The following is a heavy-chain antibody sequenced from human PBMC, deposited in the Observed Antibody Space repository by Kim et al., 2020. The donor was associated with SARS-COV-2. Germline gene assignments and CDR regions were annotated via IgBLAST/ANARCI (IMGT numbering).Heavy chain of an antibody. CDR2: INPNSGGT. CDR3: ARDHKVVPAAGFDP. J-gene: IGHJ5*02. V-gene: IGHV1-2*06. CDR1: GYTFTGYS. Sequence: ASVKVSCKASGYTFTGYSIHWVRQAPGQGLEWMGRINPNSGGTNYAQKFQGRVTMTRDTSISTAYMELSRLRSDDTAVYYCARDHKVVPAAGFDPWGQGTLVTVSS. D-gene: IGHD2-2*01.